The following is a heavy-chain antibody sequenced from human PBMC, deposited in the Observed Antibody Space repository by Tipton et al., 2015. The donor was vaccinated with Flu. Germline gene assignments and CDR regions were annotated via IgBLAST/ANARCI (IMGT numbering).Heavy chain of an antibody. J-gene: IGHJ6*03. CDR3: ARRWVVTRGDYYYYYMDV. Sequence: QSGAEVKKPGSSVKVSCKASGGTFSSYAISWVRQAPGQGLEWMGGIIPIFGTANYAQKFQGRVTMTRDTSISTAYMELSRLRSDDTAVYYCARRWVVTRGDYYYYYMDVWGKGTTVTVSS. CDR1: GGTFSSYA. CDR2: IIPIFGTA. D-gene: IGHD2-21*02. V-gene: IGHV1-69*05.